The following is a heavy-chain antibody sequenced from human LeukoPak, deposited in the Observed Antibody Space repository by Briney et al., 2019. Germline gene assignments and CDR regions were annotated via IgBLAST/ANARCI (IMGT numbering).Heavy chain of an antibody. J-gene: IGHJ5*02. V-gene: IGHV3-15*01. CDR1: GFPFTNAW. D-gene: IGHD6-19*01. Sequence: GGSLRLSCAASGFPFTNAWMSWVRQAPGKGLEWVGRVKSKTAGGTTDYAAPVKGRFTISRDDSKNTLYLQMNSLTTEDTAVYYCITGGDTGSGWYGGSWGQGTLVTVSS. CDR2: VKSKTAGGTT. CDR3: ITGGDTGSGWYGGS.